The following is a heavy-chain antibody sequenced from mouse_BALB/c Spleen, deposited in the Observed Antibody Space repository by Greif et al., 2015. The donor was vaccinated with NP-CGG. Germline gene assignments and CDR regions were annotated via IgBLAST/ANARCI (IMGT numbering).Heavy chain of an antibody. CDR3: AREPDSLGPAWFAY. V-gene: IGHV1-69*02. D-gene: IGHD3-1*01. CDR1: GYTFTSYW. CDR2: IDPSDSET. J-gene: IGHJ3*01. Sequence: QVQLKESGAELVKPGAPVKLSCKASGYTFTSYWMNWVKQRPGRGLEWIGRIDPSDSETHYNQKFKDKATLTVDKSSSTAYIQLSSLTSEDSAVYYCAREPDSLGPAWFAYWGQGTLVTVSA.